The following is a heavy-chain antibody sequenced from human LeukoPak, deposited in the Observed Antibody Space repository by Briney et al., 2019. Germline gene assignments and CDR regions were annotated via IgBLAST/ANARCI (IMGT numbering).Heavy chain of an antibody. V-gene: IGHV1-69*06. D-gene: IGHD6-13*01. CDR1: GGTFSSYA. J-gene: IGHJ6*03. CDR2: IIPIFGTT. CDR3: ARVVGLTGYSSSWYSGYYYYMDV. Sequence: SVKVSCKASGGTFSSYAISWVRQAPGQGLEWMGGIIPIFGTTNYAQKFQDRVAITADKSTSTAYMELSSLRSEDTAVYYCARVVGLTGYSSSWYSGYYYYMDVWGKGTTVTVSS.